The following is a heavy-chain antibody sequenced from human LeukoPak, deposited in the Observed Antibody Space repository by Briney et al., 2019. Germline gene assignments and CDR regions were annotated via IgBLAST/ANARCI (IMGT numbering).Heavy chain of an antibody. CDR3: TRGPVAGTKYYFDY. V-gene: IGHV3-49*04. D-gene: IGHD6-19*01. CDR2: IRSKAYGGTT. CDR1: GFTFGDYA. Sequence: PGGSLRLSCTASGFTFGDYAMSWVRQAPGKGLEWVGFIRSKAYGGTTEYAASVKGRFTISRDDSKSIAYLQMNSLKTEDTAVYYCTRGPVAGTKYYFDYWGQGTLVTVSS. J-gene: IGHJ4*02.